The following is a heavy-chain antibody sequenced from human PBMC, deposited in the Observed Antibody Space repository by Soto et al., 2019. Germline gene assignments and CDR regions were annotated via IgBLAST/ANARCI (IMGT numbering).Heavy chain of an antibody. J-gene: IGHJ4*02. CDR1: GGSVSSGGYF. CDR2: IYNSGST. Sequence: SETLSLTCTVSGGSVSSGGYFWSWIRQPPGEGLEWIGHIYNSGSTYSNPSLRGRVTISVDTSKSQFSLKLSSVTAADTAVYYCARGPSADKIDFWGQGTLVTVSS. CDR3: ARGPSADKIDF. V-gene: IGHV4-30-4*01. D-gene: IGHD3-3*01.